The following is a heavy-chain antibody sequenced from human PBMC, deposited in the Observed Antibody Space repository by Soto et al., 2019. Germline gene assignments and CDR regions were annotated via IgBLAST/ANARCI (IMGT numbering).Heavy chain of an antibody. V-gene: IGHV4-34*01. J-gene: IGHJ4*02. CDR1: GGSFSGYY. CDR3: ARGLEQWPYYIDY. Sequence: PSETLSLTCAVYGGSFSGYYWSWIRQPPGKGLEWIGEINHSGSTNYNPSLKSRVTISVDTSKSQFSLKLSSVTAADTAVYYCARGLEQWPYYIDYSGRATLVTGSS. D-gene: IGHD6-19*01. CDR2: INHSGST.